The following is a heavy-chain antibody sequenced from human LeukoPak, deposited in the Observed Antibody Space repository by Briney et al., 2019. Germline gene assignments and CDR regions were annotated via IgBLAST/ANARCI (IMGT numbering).Heavy chain of an antibody. J-gene: IGHJ2*01. CDR3: ARHGNIVVVTEPVWYFDL. D-gene: IGHD2-21*02. CDR2: IYYSGST. CDR1: GGSISSYY. Sequence: PSETLSLTCTVSGGSISSYYWSWIRQPPGKGLEWIGYIYYSGSTNYNPSLKSRVTISVDTSKNQFSLKLSSVTAADTAVYYCARHGNIVVVTEPVWYFDLWGRGTLVTVSS. V-gene: IGHV4-59*08.